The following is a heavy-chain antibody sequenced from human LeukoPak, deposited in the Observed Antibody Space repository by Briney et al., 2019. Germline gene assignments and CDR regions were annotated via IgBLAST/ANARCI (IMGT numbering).Heavy chain of an antibody. CDR1: GFTFSDYE. CDR3: ARTVAFDY. CDR2: ISNSGGTI. D-gene: IGHD4-23*01. V-gene: IGHV3-48*03. J-gene: IGHJ4*02. Sequence: QPGGSLRLSCAASGFTFSDYEMNWVRQIPGKELEWLSYISNSGGTIYYADSVRGRFTVSRDNAKNSLYLQMNSLRPEDTAVYYCARTVAFDYWGQGALVAVSS.